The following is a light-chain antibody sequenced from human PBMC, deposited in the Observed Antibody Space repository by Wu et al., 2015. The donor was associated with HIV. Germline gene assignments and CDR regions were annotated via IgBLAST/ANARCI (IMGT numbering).Light chain of an antibody. J-gene: IGKJ4*01. Sequence: AIQITQSPSSLSASTGDTVNITCQTSQHIRSALAWYRQKPGKVPELLIYATSTLHRGVPSRFSGSGSGTGFTLTISCLQSEDLATFYXQQYDTFPLTFGGGPKVDIK. CDR1: QHIRSA. CDR2: ATS. V-gene: IGKV1-8*01. CDR3: QQYDTFPLT.